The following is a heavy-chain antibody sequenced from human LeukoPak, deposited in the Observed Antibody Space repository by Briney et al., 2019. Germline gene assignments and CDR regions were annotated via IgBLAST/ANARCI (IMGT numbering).Heavy chain of an antibody. Sequence: GGSLRLSCAASGFNFDDYAMHWVRQVPGKGLGWVSGISWNSDSIGYADSVKGRVTISRDNAKNSLYLQMNSLRAEDTALYYCAKDTGKELPPWFDHWGQGTLVTVSS. J-gene: IGHJ5*02. D-gene: IGHD1-26*01. V-gene: IGHV3-9*01. CDR1: GFNFDDYA. CDR2: ISWNSDSI. CDR3: AKDTGKELPPWFDH.